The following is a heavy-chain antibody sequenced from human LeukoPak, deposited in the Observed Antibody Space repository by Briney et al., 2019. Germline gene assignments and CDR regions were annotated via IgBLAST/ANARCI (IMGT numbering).Heavy chain of an antibody. V-gene: IGHV3-23*01. CDR2: IRSNGGDT. CDR1: GFTFREYS. J-gene: IGHJ5*02. CDR3: AKGGYTTWFDP. D-gene: IGHD2-15*01. Sequence: GGSLRLSCEASGFTFREYSMSWVRQAPGKGLEWVSNIRSNGGDTYYTDSVKGRFTISRDNSKNTLYLEMNSLRAGDTAVYYCAKGGYTTWFDPWGQGTLVTVSS.